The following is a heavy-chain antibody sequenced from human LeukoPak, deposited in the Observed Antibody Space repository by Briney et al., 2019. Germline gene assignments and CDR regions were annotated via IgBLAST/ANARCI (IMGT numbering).Heavy chain of an antibody. V-gene: IGHV3-7*01. D-gene: IGHD3-22*01. Sequence: GGSLRLSCAASGFTFSSYEVNWVRQAPGKGLEWVANIKKDGSAKQYVDSVKGRFTISRDNAKNSLFLQMDSLRAEDTALYYCARVDPDSYGYYDYWGQGTLVTVPS. J-gene: IGHJ4*02. CDR3: ARVDPDSYGYYDY. CDR1: GFTFSSYE. CDR2: IKKDGSAK.